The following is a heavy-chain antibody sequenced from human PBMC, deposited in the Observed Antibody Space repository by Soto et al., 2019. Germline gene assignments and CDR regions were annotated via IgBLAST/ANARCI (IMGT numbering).Heavy chain of an antibody. J-gene: IGHJ5*02. CDR2: INAGNGNT. CDR3: ARAGYCSGGSCYRGWFDP. Sequence: ASVKVSCKASGYTFTSYAMHWVRQAPGQRLEWMGWINAGNGNTKYSQKFQGRVTITRDTSASTAYMELSSLRSEDTAVYYCARAGYCSGGSCYRGWFDPWGQGTLVTLSS. CDR1: GYTFTSYA. D-gene: IGHD2-15*01. V-gene: IGHV1-3*01.